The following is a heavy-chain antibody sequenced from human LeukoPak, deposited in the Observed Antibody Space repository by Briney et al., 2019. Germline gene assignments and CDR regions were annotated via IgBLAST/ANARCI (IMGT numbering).Heavy chain of an antibody. Sequence: SETLSLTCAVYGGSFSGYYWSWIRQPPGKGLEWIGEINHSGSTNYNPSLKSRVTISVDTSKNQFSLKLSSVTAADTAVYYCATSPRGQLRLGYWGQGTLSPSPQ. CDR3: ATSPRGQLRLGY. CDR1: GGSFSGYY. V-gene: IGHV4-34*01. CDR2: INHSGST. D-gene: IGHD3-16*01. J-gene: IGHJ4*02.